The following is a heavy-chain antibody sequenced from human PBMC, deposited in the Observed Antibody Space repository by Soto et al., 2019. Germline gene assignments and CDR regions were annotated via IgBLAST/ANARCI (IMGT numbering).Heavy chain of an antibody. Sequence: QVRLEQSGPEVKKTGASVEVSCKASGYTFTSYGISWVRQDPGQGLEWMGWINIYSGDANYAQSFQDRVTMTRDTSTNTVYMEMRTLRSDDTAVYYCARALYYYDNSGLAYWGQGTLVTVSS. D-gene: IGHD3-22*01. J-gene: IGHJ4*02. CDR2: INIYSGDA. CDR3: ARALYYYDNSGLAY. V-gene: IGHV1-18*01. CDR1: GYTFTSYG.